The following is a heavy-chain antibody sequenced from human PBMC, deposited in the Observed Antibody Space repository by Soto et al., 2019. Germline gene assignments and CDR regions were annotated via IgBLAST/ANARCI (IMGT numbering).Heavy chain of an antibody. CDR1: GGSISSGTSY. V-gene: IGHV4-39*01. J-gene: IGHJ1*01. Sequence: QLRLQESGPGLVRPSEPLSLTCTVSGGSISSGTSYWGWIRQYPGKGLEWIGSMYYTGTTYYNSSRKSRATIYVDMSTSQFSRKLRSVPAAGTSVSFCAIVRPTNNWYSLAVWGQGPLVTV. D-gene: IGHD1-1*01. CDR3: AIVRPTNNWYSLAV. CDR2: MYYTGTT.